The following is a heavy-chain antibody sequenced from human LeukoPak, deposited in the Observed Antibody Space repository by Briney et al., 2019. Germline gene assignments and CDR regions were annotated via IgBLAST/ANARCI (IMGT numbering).Heavy chain of an antibody. J-gene: IGHJ3*02. D-gene: IGHD5-24*01. CDR2: IYPGDSDT. Sequence: LGESLKISCKASGHSFSSYWIGWVRQMPGKGLQWMGIIYPGDSDTRYSPSFQGQVTISADKSISTAYLQWSSLKASDTAMYYCARPTRDGYNVVGAVDIWGQGTMVTVSS. CDR3: ARPTRDGYNVVGAVDI. CDR1: GHSFSSYW. V-gene: IGHV5-51*01.